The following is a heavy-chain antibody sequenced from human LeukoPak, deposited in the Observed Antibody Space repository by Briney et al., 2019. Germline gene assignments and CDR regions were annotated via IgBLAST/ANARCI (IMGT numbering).Heavy chain of an antibody. CDR3: ARDLQRSTAAIRRGYYYGMDV. CDR2: IKQDGSEK. Sequence: GGSLRLSCAASGFTFSSYWMSWVRKAPGKGLEWVAIIKQDGSEKYYVDSVKGRFTISRDNAKNSLYLQTNSLRAEDTAVYYCARDLQRSTAAIRRGYYYGMDVWGQGTTVTVSS. V-gene: IGHV3-7*01. CDR1: GFTFSSYW. D-gene: IGHD2-2*01. J-gene: IGHJ6*02.